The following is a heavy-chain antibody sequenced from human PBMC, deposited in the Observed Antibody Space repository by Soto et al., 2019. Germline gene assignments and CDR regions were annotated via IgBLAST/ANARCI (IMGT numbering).Heavy chain of an antibody. V-gene: IGHV1-46*01. CDR2: INASGGST. J-gene: IGHJ6*02. D-gene: IGHD1-7*01. CDR1: GYTFTSYY. CDR3: AREKTGTYTGMEV. Sequence: QVQLVQSGAAMKKPGASVTVSCKASGYTFTSYYIHLVRQAPGQGREWMGVINASGGSTTYAQKFQGRVTMTRDSSTSTVYMDLSSLRSEDTAMYYCAREKTGTYTGMEVWGQGTTDTVS.